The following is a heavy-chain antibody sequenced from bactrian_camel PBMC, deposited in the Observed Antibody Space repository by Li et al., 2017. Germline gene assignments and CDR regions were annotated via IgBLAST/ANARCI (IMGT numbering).Heavy chain of an antibody. CDR3: AATGDDGSYVGSLYTDFAY. CDR2: IDTGDGST. Sequence: VQLVESGGGSVEVGGSLSLSCVVVSGYPDMCMGWFRQAPGKEREGVAAIDTGDGSTYYLNSVEGRFTISHDNAKNTLYLQMNTLKPEDSAVYYCAATGDDGSYVGSLYTDFAYWGQGTQVTV. D-gene: IGHD4*01. J-gene: IGHJ6*01. CDR1: GYPDMC. V-gene: IGHV3S54*01.